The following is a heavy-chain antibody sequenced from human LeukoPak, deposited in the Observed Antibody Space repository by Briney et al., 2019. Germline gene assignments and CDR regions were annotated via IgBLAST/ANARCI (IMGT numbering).Heavy chain of an antibody. Sequence: SETLSLTCAVCGGSFSGYYWSWIRQPPGKGLEWIGEINHSGSTNYNPSLKSRVTISVDTSKNQFSLKLSSVTAADTAVYYCARGRVTMVRGVPFDYWGQGTLVTVSS. D-gene: IGHD3-10*01. V-gene: IGHV4-34*01. CDR1: GGSFSGYY. J-gene: IGHJ4*02. CDR2: INHSGST. CDR3: ARGRVTMVRGVPFDY.